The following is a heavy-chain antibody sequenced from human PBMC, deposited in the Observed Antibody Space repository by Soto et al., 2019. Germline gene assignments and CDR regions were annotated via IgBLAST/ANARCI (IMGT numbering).Heavy chain of an antibody. CDR3: AFSPSFGDYFDH. CDR1: GFTFSSYA. D-gene: IGHD3-10*01. V-gene: IGHV3-64*01. J-gene: IGHJ4*02. Sequence: PGGSLRLSCAASGFTFSSYAMHWVRQAPGKGLEYVSAISTNGDNTYYANSVKGRFTISRDNSTNTLYLQMGSLRAEDMAVYYCAFSPSFGDYFDHWGQGTLVTVSS. CDR2: ISTNGDNT.